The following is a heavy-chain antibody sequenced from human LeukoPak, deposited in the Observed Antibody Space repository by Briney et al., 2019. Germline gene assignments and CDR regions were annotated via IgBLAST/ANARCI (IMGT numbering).Heavy chain of an antibody. Sequence: GGSLRLSCAASGFTFSSYEMNWVRQAPGKGLEWVSYISSSGSTIYYADSVKGRFTISRDNAKNSLYLQMNSLRAEDTAVYYCARGGRKYCSSTSSPCGEGYFDCWGQGTLVTVSS. J-gene: IGHJ4*02. CDR1: GFTFSSYE. V-gene: IGHV3-48*03. CDR3: ARGGRKYCSSTSSPCGEGYFDC. D-gene: IGHD2-2*01. CDR2: ISSSGSTI.